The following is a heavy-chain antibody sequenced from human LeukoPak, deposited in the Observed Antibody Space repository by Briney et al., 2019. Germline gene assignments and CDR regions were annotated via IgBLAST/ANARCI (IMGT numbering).Heavy chain of an antibody. D-gene: IGHD2-15*01. CDR3: AREGYCSGGTCYSGSIDY. J-gene: IGHJ4*02. V-gene: IGHV1-69*05. CDR1: GGTFSSYA. Sequence: SVKVSCKASGGTFSSYAISWVRQAPGQGLEWMGRIIPIFGTANYAQKLQGRVTMTTDTITSTAYMELRSLRSDDTAVYYCAREGYCSGGTCYSGSIDYWGQGTLVTVSS. CDR2: IIPIFGTA.